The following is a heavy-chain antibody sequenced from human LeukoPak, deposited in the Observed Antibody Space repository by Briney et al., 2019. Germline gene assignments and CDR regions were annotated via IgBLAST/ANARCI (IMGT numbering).Heavy chain of an antibody. D-gene: IGHD5-12*01. J-gene: IGHJ4*02. CDR3: TRGGVDY. Sequence: GGSLRLSCAASGFTVSSNYMTWVRQAPGKGLEWVSVIYSGGSTYYADSVKGRFSISRDNAKNSLYLQMNSLRAEDTAVYYCTRGGVDYWGQGTLVTVSS. CDR2: IYSGGST. CDR1: GFTVSSNY. V-gene: IGHV3-53*01.